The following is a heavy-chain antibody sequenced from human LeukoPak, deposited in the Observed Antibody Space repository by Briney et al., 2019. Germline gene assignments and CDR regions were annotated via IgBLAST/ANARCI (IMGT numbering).Heavy chain of an antibody. Sequence: GGSLRLSCAASGFTFSSYAMHWVRQAPGKGLEWVAVISYDGSNKYYADSVKGRFTISRDNSKNTLYLQMNSLRAEDTAVYYCARASCGGSCYSDYWGQGTLVTVSS. CDR2: ISYDGSNK. D-gene: IGHD2-15*01. J-gene: IGHJ4*02. CDR3: ARASCGGSCYSDY. CDR1: GFTFSSYA. V-gene: IGHV3-30*04.